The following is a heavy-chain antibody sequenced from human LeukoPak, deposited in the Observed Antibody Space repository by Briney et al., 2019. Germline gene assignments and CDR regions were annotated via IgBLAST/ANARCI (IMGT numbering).Heavy chain of an antibody. CDR1: GFTFTTSW. V-gene: IGHV3-74*01. D-gene: IGHD6-13*01. CDR2: IESDGTST. J-gene: IGHJ3*01. Sequence: GGSLRLACAASGFTFTTSWMHWFRQAPGKGLVWVSRIESDGTSTTYADSVKGRFTISRDNAKNTLYLQMNSLRAEDTAVYYCARDQYSSTWYRGAFDVWGQGTMVSVSS. CDR3: ARDQYSSTWYRGAFDV.